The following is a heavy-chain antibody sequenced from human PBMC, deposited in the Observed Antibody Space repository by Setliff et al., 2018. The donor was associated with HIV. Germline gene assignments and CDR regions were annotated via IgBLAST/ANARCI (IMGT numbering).Heavy chain of an antibody. V-gene: IGHV4-59*12. D-gene: IGHD3-9*01. CDR1: GGSISIYY. J-gene: IGHJ6*03. CDR3: ARRFLTVHMDV. CDR2: IYYSGST. Sequence: SETLSLTCTVSGGSISIYYWSWIRQPPGKGLEWIGYIYYSGSTFYNPSLKSRVSISVDTAKNQFSLKLTSVTAADTAVYYCARRFLTVHMDVWGKGTTVTVS.